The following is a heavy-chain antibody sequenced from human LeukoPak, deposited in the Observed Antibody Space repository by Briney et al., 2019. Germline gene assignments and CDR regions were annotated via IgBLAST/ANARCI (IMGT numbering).Heavy chain of an antibody. V-gene: IGHV3-74*01. CDR3: ARAARGYSGYDPVTDYYDSSGYPDE. CDR1: GFTFSSYW. J-gene: IGHJ4*02. Sequence: GGSLRLSCAASGFTFSSYWMHWVRQAPGKGLVWVSRINSDGSSTSYADSVKGRFTISRDNAKNTLYLQMNSLRAEDTAVYYCARAARGYSGYDPVTDYYDSSGYPDEWGQGTLVTVSS. D-gene: IGHD3-22*01. CDR2: INSDGSST.